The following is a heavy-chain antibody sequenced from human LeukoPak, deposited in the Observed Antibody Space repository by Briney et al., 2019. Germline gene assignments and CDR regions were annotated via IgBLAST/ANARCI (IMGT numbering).Heavy chain of an antibody. CDR2: TRFDGTIT. CDR3: AKEILLGYFYMDV. V-gene: IGHV3-30*02. J-gene: IGHJ6*03. D-gene: IGHD1-26*01. CDR1: GFSFSNYG. Sequence: PGGSLRLSCAASGFSFSNYGMHWVRQTPGKGLESVGFTRFDGTITDYADSVEGRFTISRDNSKNMLYLQMNSLRTEDTALYYCAKEILLGYFYMDVWGKGTTVIVSS.